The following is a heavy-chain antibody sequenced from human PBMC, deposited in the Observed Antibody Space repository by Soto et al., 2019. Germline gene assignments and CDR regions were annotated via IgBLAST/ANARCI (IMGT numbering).Heavy chain of an antibody. CDR2: INPSGGST. Sequence: ASVKVTCKASGYTFTSYYMRWVRQAPGQGLEWMGIINPSGGSTSYAQKFQGRVTMTRDTSTSTVYMELSSLRSEDTAVYYCARDLVNVVVVAPILDVWGKGTTVTVSS. J-gene: IGHJ6*04. CDR3: ARDLVNVVVVAPILDV. V-gene: IGHV1-46*03. CDR1: GYTFTSYY. D-gene: IGHD2-15*01.